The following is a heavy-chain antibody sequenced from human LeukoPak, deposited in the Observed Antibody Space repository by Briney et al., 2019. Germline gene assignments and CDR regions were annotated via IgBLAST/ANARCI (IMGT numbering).Heavy chain of an antibody. V-gene: IGHV4-59*08. CDR1: GGSISGYC. CDR2: IYSSGST. J-gene: IGHJ4*02. CDR3: ARHRYTSSSSYFDF. Sequence: SETLSLTCTVSGGSISGYCWTWIRQPPGKGPEWIGYIYSSGSTNYNPSLKSRVTISVDTSKNQFSLRLSSVTAADTAVYYCARHRYTSSSSYFDFWGQGTLVTVSS. D-gene: IGHD6-6*01.